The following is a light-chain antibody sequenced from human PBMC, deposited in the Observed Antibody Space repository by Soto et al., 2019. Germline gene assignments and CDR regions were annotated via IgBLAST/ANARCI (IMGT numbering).Light chain of an antibody. CDR3: ATWDDSLNGRV. CDR2: SNN. J-gene: IGLJ2*01. Sequence: QSVLTQPPSASGTPGQRVTISCSGSTSNIGSNTVNWYQQLPGTAPKLLIYSNNQRPSGVPDRLSGSKSGTSASLAIRGLQSEDEADYYYATWDDSLNGRVFGGVTKLTVL. CDR1: TSNIGSNT. V-gene: IGLV1-44*01.